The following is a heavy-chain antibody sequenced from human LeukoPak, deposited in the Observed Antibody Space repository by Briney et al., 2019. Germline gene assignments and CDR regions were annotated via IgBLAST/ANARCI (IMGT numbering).Heavy chain of an antibody. V-gene: IGHV3-21*01. J-gene: IGHJ5*02. CDR3: ARDWFGTGRNWFDP. D-gene: IGHD3-10*01. Sequence: GGSLRLSCAASGFTFSSHNMNWVRQAPGQGLEWVSYINSSSHYIYYADSVKGRFTISRDNAKNSLYLQMNSLRAEDTAVYYCARDWFGTGRNWFDPWGQGTLVTVSS. CDR1: GFTFSSHN. CDR2: INSSSHYI.